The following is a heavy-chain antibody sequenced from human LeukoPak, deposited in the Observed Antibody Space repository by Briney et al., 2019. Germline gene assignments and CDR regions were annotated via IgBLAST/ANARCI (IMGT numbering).Heavy chain of an antibody. V-gene: IGHV3-43*01. CDR1: GXTFDDYT. CDR3: ARRGLVIAYAFDI. J-gene: IGHJ3*02. Sequence: PGGSLRLSCAASGXTFDDYTMHWVRQAPGKGLEWVSLISWDGGSTYYADSVKGRFTISRDNAKNTLYLQMNSLRAEDTAVYYCARRGLVIAYAFDIWGQGTMVTVSS. CDR2: ISWDGGST. D-gene: IGHD3/OR15-3a*01.